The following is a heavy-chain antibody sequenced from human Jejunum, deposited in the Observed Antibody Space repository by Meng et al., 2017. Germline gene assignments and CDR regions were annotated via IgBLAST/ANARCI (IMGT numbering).Heavy chain of an antibody. CDR3: AKDRGNWGSGWDS. D-gene: IGHD7-27*01. V-gene: IGHV3-23*01. J-gene: IGHJ4*02. CDR2: ISAATRSI. Sequence: GGSLRLSCGASGFIFSSYAMARVRQTPGKGLEWVSSISAATRSIYYVDSVKGRFTISRDNSKNTVYLQMNSLRAEDTAVYHCAKDRGNWGSGWDSWGQGTVVTVSS. CDR1: GFIFSSYA.